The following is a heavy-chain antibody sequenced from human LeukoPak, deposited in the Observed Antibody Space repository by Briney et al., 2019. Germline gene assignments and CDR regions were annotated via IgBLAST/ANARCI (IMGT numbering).Heavy chain of an antibody. J-gene: IGHJ4*02. CDR3: ARDDGSGWNIDY. CDR2: IGTSNSPI. Sequence: GGSLRLSCVASGFTFSWYSMNWVRQAPGKGLEWLSYIGTSNSPIYYADSVKGRFTVSRDNAKNSLYLQMNSLRDEDTAGYYCARDDGSGWNIDYWGQGTLVTVSS. D-gene: IGHD6-19*01. V-gene: IGHV3-48*02. CDR1: GFTFSWYS.